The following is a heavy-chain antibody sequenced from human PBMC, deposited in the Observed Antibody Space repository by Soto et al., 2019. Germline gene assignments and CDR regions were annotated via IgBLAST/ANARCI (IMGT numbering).Heavy chain of an antibody. CDR3: AREIGGYYYYYMDV. CDR2: IYYSGST. Sequence: SETLSLTCTVSGGSISSYYWSWIRQPPGKGLEWIGYIYYSGSTNYNPSLKSRVTISVDTSKNQFSLKLSSVTAADTAVYYCAREIGGYYYYYMDVWGKGTTVTVSS. D-gene: IGHD3-16*01. J-gene: IGHJ6*03. V-gene: IGHV4-59*01. CDR1: GGSISSYY.